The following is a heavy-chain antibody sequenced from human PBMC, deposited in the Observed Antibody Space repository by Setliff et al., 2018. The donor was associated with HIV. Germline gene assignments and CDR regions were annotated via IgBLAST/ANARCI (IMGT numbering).Heavy chain of an antibody. Sequence: GGSLRLSCVASGLTFEDYAMHWVRQAPGKGLEWVAAVNWNSGSIGYADSVKGRFTISRDNAKKALYLQMNSLRIEDTAFYYCVKGDCTSSSCELEYLGQGTLVTVSS. CDR2: VNWNSGSI. CDR1: GLTFEDYA. CDR3: VKGDCTSSSCELEY. J-gene: IGHJ4*02. D-gene: IGHD2-2*01. V-gene: IGHV3-9*01.